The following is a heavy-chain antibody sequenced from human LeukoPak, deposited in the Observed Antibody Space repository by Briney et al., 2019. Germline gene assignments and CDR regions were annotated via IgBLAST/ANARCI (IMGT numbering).Heavy chain of an antibody. CDR3: ARGLKNTAMVTSFDY. CDR1: GYTFTSYG. D-gene: IGHD5-18*01. V-gene: IGHV1-18*01. J-gene: IGHJ4*02. CDR2: IRAYNGNT. Sequence: ASVKVSCKASGYTFTSYGIIWVRQAPGQGLEWMGWIRAYNGNTNYAQKLQGRVTMTTDTSTSTAYMELRSLRSDDTAVYYCARGLKNTAMVTSFDYWGQGTLVTVSS.